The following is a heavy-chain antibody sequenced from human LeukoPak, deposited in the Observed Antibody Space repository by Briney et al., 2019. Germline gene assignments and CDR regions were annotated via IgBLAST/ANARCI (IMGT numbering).Heavy chain of an antibody. CDR3: ARAYYDSSSLDY. V-gene: IGHV1-3*01. CDR2: INAGNGNT. D-gene: IGHD3-22*01. CDR1: GYTFTSYA. Sequence: ASVKVSCKASGYTFTSYAMHWVRQAPGQRLEWMGWINAGNGNTKYSQKFQGRVTITGDTSASTAYMELSSLRSEDTAVYYCARAYYDSSSLDYWGQGTLVTVSS. J-gene: IGHJ4*02.